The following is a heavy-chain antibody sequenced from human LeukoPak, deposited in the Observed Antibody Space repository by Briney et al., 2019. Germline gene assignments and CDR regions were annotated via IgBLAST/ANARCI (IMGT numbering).Heavy chain of an antibody. CDR3: ARFSFGGWYLDY. J-gene: IGHJ4*02. D-gene: IGHD3-16*01. CDR1: GGSISGYY. Sequence: PPETLSLTCSVSGGSISGYYWSWIRQPPGKELEWIGYVYYSENTKYNPSLESRVTISLDTSKNQFSLRLNSVTTADTAVYYCARFSFGGWYLDYWGQGTLVTVSS. CDR2: VYYSENT. V-gene: IGHV4-59*08.